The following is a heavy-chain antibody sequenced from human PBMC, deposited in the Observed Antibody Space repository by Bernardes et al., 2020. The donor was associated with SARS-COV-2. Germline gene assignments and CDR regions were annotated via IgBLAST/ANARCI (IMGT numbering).Heavy chain of an antibody. Sequence: ASMKVSCKASGYTFTSHDIHWVRQAPGQGLEWMGWMNPNSGNTGYAQKFQGRVAMTRDTSINTAYMEVSSLRSEDSAVYFCATEITGFCSGGRCPGLDPWGQGTLVTVSS. CDR3: ATEITGFCSGGRCPGLDP. J-gene: IGHJ5*02. V-gene: IGHV1-8*01. CDR2: MNPNSGNT. D-gene: IGHD2-15*01. CDR1: GYTFTSHD.